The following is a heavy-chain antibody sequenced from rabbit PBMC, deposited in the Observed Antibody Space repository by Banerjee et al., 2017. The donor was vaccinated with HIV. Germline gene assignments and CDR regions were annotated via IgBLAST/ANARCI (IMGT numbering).Heavy chain of an antibody. CDR1: GFSFSSGFW. Sequence: QQHLEESGGDLVKPEGSLTLTCTASGFSFSSGFWICWVRQAPGKGLEWIACIYAAGSIDTDYANWATGRFTISKTSSTTVTLQMTSLTAADTATYFCARDLSSSGWSDFALWGQGTLVTVS. J-gene: IGHJ4*01. CDR2: IYAAGSIDT. V-gene: IGHV1S45*01. CDR3: ARDLSSSGWSDFAL. D-gene: IGHD4-1*01.